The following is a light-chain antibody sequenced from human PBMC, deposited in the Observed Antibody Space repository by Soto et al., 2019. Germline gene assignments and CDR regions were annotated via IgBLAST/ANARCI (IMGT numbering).Light chain of an antibody. J-gene: IGLJ1*01. Sequence: QSALTQPASVSGSPGQSITISCTGTSSDVGGYDYVSWYQHHPGKVPKLMIYEVSNRPSGVSNRLSGSKSGNTASLTISGLQAEDEADYYCSSYTTTTTVFGTGTKVTVL. CDR3: SSYTTTTTV. CDR2: EVS. CDR1: SSDVGGYDY. V-gene: IGLV2-14*01.